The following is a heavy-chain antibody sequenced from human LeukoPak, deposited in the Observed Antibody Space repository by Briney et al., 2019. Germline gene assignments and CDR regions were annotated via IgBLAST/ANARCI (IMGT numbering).Heavy chain of an antibody. CDR3: ARKFLGSRGYYFDY. V-gene: IGHV1-8*01. CDR2: MNPNTANT. CDR1: TYTFTRYG. J-gene: IGHJ4*02. Sequence: ASVKLSCKASTYTFTRYGISWVRQAPGQGLEWMGWMNPNTANTGYAQKFRGRVTMTRNTSITTAYMELSSLRSDDTAIYYCARKFLGSRGYYFDYWGQGTLVIVSS. D-gene: IGHD3-10*01.